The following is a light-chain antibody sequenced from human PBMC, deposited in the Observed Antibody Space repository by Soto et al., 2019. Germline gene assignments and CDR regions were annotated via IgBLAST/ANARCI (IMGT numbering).Light chain of an antibody. CDR3: QQGHSMPFT. Sequence: DIPMTQSPSSLSASVGDRVTITCRASQSITNSLNWYQHKPGKAPTLLVYAASSLQSGVPSRFSGSGSGTDFTLTISSLQPADFATYFCQQGHSMPFTFGPGTKVDIK. CDR2: AAS. J-gene: IGKJ3*01. V-gene: IGKV1-39*01. CDR1: QSITNS.